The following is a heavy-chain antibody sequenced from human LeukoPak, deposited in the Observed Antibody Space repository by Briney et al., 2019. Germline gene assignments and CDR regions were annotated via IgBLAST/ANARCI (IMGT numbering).Heavy chain of an antibody. V-gene: IGHV4-30-4*01. CDR2: INYSGST. D-gene: IGHD2-21*02. Sequence: SETLSLTCTVSGGSISSGDYYWSWIRQPPGKGLEWIGYINYSGSTYYNPSLKSRVTISVDTSKNQFSLKLSSVTAADTAVYYCASGGDWGDWYFDLWGRGTLVTVSS. CDR3: ASGGDWGDWYFDL. CDR1: GGSISSGDYY. J-gene: IGHJ2*01.